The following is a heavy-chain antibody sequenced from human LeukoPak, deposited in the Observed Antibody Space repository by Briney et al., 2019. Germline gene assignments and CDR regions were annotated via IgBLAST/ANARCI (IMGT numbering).Heavy chain of an antibody. CDR1: GFTFSEYT. D-gene: IGHD4-11*01. CDR2: ISRNGTNI. Sequence: PGGSLRLSCVASGFTFSEYTMNWVRQAPGKGPEWISSISRNGTNIYCADYVKGRFTISRDNAKNSLFLQMTSLRVEDTAVYYCASDRVTTEYWGQGTLVTVSS. CDR3: ASDRVTTEY. J-gene: IGHJ4*02. V-gene: IGHV3-48*01.